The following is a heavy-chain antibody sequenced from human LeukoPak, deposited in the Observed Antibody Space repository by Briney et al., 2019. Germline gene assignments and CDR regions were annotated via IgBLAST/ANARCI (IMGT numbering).Heavy chain of an antibody. V-gene: IGHV3-66*01. CDR3: ARGEFRYYFDY. Sequence: GGSLRLSCAASGFTVSSNYMTWVRQAPGKGLEWVSVVYSGGSTYYADSVKGRFTISRDNSKNTLYLQMNSLRAEDTAVYYCARGEFRYYFDYWGQGTLVTVSS. J-gene: IGHJ4*02. D-gene: IGHD2-21*01. CDR2: VYSGGST. CDR1: GFTVSSNY.